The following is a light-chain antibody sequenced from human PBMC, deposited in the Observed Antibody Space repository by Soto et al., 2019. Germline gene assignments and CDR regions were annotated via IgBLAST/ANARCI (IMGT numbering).Light chain of an antibody. CDR3: QKYNSAPLT. CDR2: AAS. CDR1: QGIGVY. J-gene: IGKJ4*01. V-gene: IGKV1-27*01. Sequence: DIPMTQSPSSVSASLGDRVTITCRASQGIGVYLAWFQQKPGNVPKLLIYAASTLQSGVPSRFSGSGSGTDFTLNISSLQPEAVATYYCQKYNSAPLTFGGGTKVEIK.